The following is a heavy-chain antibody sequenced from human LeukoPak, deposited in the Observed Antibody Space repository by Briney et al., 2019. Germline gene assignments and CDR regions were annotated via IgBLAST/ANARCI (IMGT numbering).Heavy chain of an antibody. D-gene: IGHD2-15*01. V-gene: IGHV4-59*01. CDR3: VQNQGYCSGGSCSFRFDP. CDR1: GGSISSYY. Sequence: SETLSLTCTVSGGSISSYYWNWIRQPPGKGLEWIGYIYYSGSTNYNPSLKSRVTISLETSKNQFSLKLISLTAAETAVYYCVQNQGYCSGGSCSFRFDPWGQGTLVTVSS. J-gene: IGHJ5*02. CDR2: IYYSGST.